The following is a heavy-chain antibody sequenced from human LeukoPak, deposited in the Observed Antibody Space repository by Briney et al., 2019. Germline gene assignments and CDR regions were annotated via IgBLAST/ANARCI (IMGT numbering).Heavy chain of an antibody. J-gene: IGHJ5*02. CDR2: ISGSGGST. V-gene: IGHV3-23*01. D-gene: IGHD3-10*01. Sequence: PGGSLRLSCAASGFTFSSYGMSWVRQAPGKGLEWVSAISGSGGSTYYADSVKGRFTISRDNSKNTLYLQMNSLRAEDTAVYYCAKEVYGSGVRMFFNWFDPWGQGTLVTVSS. CDR3: AKEVYGSGVRMFFNWFDP. CDR1: GFTFSSYG.